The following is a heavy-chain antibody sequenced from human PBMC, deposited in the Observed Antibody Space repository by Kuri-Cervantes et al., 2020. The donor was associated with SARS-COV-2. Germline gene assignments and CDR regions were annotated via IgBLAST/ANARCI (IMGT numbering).Heavy chain of an antibody. J-gene: IGHJ5*02. CDR1: GGSISSYY. V-gene: IGHV4-59*12. CDR2: IYYSGTT. D-gene: IGHD2-2*01. Sequence: SETLSLTCTVSGGSISSYYWSWTRQPPGKGLEWIGYIYYSGTTNYNPSLKSRVTISVDTSKNQFSLKLSSVTAADTAVCYCARRGSDVVVPAAGNWFDPWGQGTLVTVSS. CDR3: ARRGSDVVVPAAGNWFDP.